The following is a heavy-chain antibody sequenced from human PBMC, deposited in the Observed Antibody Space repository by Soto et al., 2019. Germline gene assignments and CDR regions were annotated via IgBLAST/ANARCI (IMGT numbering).Heavy chain of an antibody. V-gene: IGHV1-2*02. CDR2: INPATGAA. D-gene: IGHD3-3*01. CDR1: GYPVTAYY. CDR3: ARGGGVGVAGSAAFDM. J-gene: IGHJ3*02. Sequence: QLHLVQSGAVVKKPGASVTVSCSASGYPVTAYYMHWVRQAPGRGLEWMGGINPATGAAKYTQAFQGRVNKARDTSTSTVFMELSGPTSEDTAVFYCARGGGVGVAGSAAFDMWGQGTLVTVSS.